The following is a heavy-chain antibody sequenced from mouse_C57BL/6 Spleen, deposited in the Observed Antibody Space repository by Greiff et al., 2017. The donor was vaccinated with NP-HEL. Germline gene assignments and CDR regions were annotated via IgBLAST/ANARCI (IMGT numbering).Heavy chain of an antibody. V-gene: IGHV1-26*01. CDR3: ARGDRDYAMDY. J-gene: IGHJ4*01. CDR2: INPNNGGT. CDR1: GYTFTDYY. Sequence: EVQLQQSGPELVKPGASVKISCKASGYTFTDYYMNWVKQSHGKSLEWIGDINPNNGGTSYNQKFKGKATLTVDKSSSTAYMELRSLTSEDSAGYYCARGDRDYAMDYWGQGTSVTVSS.